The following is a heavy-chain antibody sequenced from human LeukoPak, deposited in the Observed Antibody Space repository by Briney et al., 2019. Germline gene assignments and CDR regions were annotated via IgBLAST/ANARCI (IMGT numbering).Heavy chain of an antibody. Sequence: PSETLSLTCTVSGGSISSYYWSWIRQPPGKGLEWIGYIYYSGSTNYNPSLKSRVTISVDTSKNQFSLKLSSVTAADTAVYYCARVRTVVTPLYYYYYMDVWGKGTTVTISS. CDR2: IYYSGST. D-gene: IGHD4-23*01. CDR1: GGSISSYY. J-gene: IGHJ6*03. CDR3: ARVRTVVTPLYYYYYMDV. V-gene: IGHV4-59*01.